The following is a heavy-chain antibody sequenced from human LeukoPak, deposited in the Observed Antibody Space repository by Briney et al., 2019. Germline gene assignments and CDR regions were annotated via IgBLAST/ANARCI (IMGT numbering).Heavy chain of an antibody. CDR1: GFTFSSFG. Sequence: GRSLRLSCAASGFTFSSFGMHWVRQAPGKGLEWVAVIWYDGTNKYYADSVKGRVTISRDNSKSTLYLQMSSLRAEDTAVYYCARVSRGYCSGGSCYLDAFDIWGQGTMVTVSS. CDR3: ARVSRGYCSGGSCYLDAFDI. J-gene: IGHJ3*02. V-gene: IGHV3-33*01. D-gene: IGHD2-15*01. CDR2: IWYDGTNK.